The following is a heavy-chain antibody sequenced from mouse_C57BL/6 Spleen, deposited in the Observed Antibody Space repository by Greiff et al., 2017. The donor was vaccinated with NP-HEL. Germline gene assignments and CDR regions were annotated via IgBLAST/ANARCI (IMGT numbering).Heavy chain of an antibody. V-gene: IGHV5-17*01. D-gene: IGHD2-4*01. J-gene: IGHJ4*01. CDR2: ISSGSSTI. CDR1: GFTFSDYG. Sequence: EVKLVESGGGLVKPGGSLKLSCAASGFTFSDYGMHWVRQAPEKGLEWVAYISSGSSTIYYADTVKGRFTISRDNAKNTLFLQMTSLRSEDTAMYYCARGDYEVYYYAMDYWGQGTSVTVSS. CDR3: ARGDYEVYYYAMDY.